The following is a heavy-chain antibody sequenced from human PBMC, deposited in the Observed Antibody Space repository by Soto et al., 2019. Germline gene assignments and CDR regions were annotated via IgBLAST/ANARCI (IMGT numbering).Heavy chain of an antibody. CDR2: ISGSGGIT. CDR3: AKDLPPCPDIVCPNFLP. V-gene: IGHV3-23*01. Sequence: EVQLLESGGGLVQPGGSLRLSCAASGFTFTTYAMSWVRQAPGKGLEWVSAISGSGGITYYAHSVKGRFTISRDSSQNTLYLKMNSLSAEDTPLYYCAKDLPPCPDIVCPNFLPWGQGPLVTVPS. D-gene: IGHD2-15*01. J-gene: IGHJ1*01. CDR1: GFTFTTYA.